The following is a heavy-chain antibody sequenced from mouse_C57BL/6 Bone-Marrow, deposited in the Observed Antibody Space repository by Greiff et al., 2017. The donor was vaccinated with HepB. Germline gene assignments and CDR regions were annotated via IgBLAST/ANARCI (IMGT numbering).Heavy chain of an antibody. Sequence: QVQLQQSGAELVKPGASVKLSCKASGYTFTSYWMHWVKQRPGQGLEWIGMIHPNSGSTNYNEKFKSKATLTVDKSSSTAYMQLSSLTSEDSAVYYCARSEYYGSSSYAMDYWGQGTSVTVSS. CDR1: GYTFTSYW. V-gene: IGHV1-64*01. CDR2: IHPNSGST. CDR3: ARSEYYGSSSYAMDY. J-gene: IGHJ4*01. D-gene: IGHD1-1*01.